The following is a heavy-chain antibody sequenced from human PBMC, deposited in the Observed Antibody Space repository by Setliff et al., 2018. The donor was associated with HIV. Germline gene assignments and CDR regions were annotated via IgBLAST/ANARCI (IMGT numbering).Heavy chain of an antibody. CDR2: VHHTGYL. Sequence: SETLSLTCAVHGGPLTDHYWNWIRQSPGKGLEWIAEVHHTGYLNYNPSLKSRVTISVDTSTNQFSLKLSSVTAADTAVYYCARGRRSSGWYVYHWGQGTLVTVSS. V-gene: IGHV4-34*01. D-gene: IGHD6-19*01. CDR3: ARGRRSSGWYVYH. J-gene: IGHJ4*02. CDR1: GGPLTDHY.